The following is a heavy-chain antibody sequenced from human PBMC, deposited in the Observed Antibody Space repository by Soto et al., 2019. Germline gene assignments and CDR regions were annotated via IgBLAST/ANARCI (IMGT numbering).Heavy chain of an antibody. CDR3: ARKYRGDYGYYYMDV. Sequence: SETLSLTCTVSGGSISSYYWSWIRQPPGKGLEWIGYIYYSGSTNYHPSLKSRVTISVDTSKNQFSLKLSSVTAADTAVYYCARKYRGDYGYYYMDVWGKGTTVTVSS. V-gene: IGHV4-59*01. D-gene: IGHD4-17*01. J-gene: IGHJ6*03. CDR2: IYYSGST. CDR1: GGSISSYY.